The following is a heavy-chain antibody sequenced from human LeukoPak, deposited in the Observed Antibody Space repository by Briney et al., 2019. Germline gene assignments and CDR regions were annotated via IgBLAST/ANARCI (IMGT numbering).Heavy chain of an antibody. D-gene: IGHD2-2*01. J-gene: IGHJ3*02. CDR1: GGSISSGGYY. V-gene: IGHV4-31*03. Sequence: SSETLSLTCTVSGGSISSGGYYRSWIRQHPGKGLEWIGYIYYSGSTYYNPSLKSRVTISVDTSKNQFSLKLSSVTAADTAVYYCARVGYCSSTSCQSGYAFDIWGQGTMVTVSS. CDR2: IYYSGST. CDR3: ARVGYCSSTSCQSGYAFDI.